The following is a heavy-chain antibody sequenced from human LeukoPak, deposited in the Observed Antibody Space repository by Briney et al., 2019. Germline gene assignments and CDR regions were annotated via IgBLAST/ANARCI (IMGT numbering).Heavy chain of an antibody. CDR2: IYHSGGT. CDR3: ARAALGYCSGGSCYHFDY. J-gene: IGHJ4*02. D-gene: IGHD2-15*01. CDR1: GGSLNRRNW. Sequence: GTLSLNCPVSGGSLNRRNWGGLVRQAPGKGLEWIGGIYHSGGTNYNPSLKSRVTISVDKSKNQFSLKLSSVTAADTAVYYCARAALGYCSGGSCYHFDYWGQGTLVTVSS. V-gene: IGHV4-4*02.